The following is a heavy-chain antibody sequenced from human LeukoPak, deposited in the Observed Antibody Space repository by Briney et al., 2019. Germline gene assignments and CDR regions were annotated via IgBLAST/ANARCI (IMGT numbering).Heavy chain of an antibody. J-gene: IGHJ4*02. CDR3: ARVRTAMDGDYFDY. V-gene: IGHV3-53*01. CDR1: GFTVSSNY. Sequence: PGGSLRLSCAASGFTVSSNYMSWVRQAPGKGLEWVSVIYSGGSTYYADSVKGRFTISRDNSKNTLYLQMNSLRAEDTAVYYCARVRTAMDGDYFDYWGQGALVTASS. D-gene: IGHD5-18*01. CDR2: IYSGGST.